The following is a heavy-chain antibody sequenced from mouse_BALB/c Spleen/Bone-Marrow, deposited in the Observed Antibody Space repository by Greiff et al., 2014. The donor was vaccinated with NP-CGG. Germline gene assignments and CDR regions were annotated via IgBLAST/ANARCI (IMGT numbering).Heavy chain of an antibody. D-gene: IGHD1-1*01. J-gene: IGHJ2*01. CDR3: ARYYYGSSYFDY. CDR1: GFNIKDTY. Sequence: DVKLQESGAELVKPGASVKLSCTASGFNIKDTYMHWVKQRPEQGLEWIGRIDPANGNTKYDPKFQGKATITADTSSNTAYLQLSSLTSEDTAVYYCARYYYGSSYFDYWAKAPLSQSPQ. CDR2: IDPANGNT. V-gene: IGHV14-3*02.